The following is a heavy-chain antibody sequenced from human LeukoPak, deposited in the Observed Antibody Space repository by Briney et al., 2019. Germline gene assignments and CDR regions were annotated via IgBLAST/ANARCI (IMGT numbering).Heavy chain of an antibody. CDR3: ARSTRLRFLERVNYFDY. J-gene: IGHJ4*02. CDR1: GFTFSSYS. CDR2: ISSSSSTI. D-gene: IGHD3-3*01. Sequence: GGSLRLSCAASGFTFSSYSMNWVRQAPGKGLEWVSYISSSSSTIYYADSVKGRFTISRDNAKNSLYLQMNSLRAEDTAVYYCARSTRLRFLERVNYFDYWGQGTLVTVSS. V-gene: IGHV3-48*01.